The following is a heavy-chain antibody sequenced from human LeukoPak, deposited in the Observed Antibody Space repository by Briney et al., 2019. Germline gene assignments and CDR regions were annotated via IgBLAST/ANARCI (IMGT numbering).Heavy chain of an antibody. CDR2: IDWHGGNT. D-gene: IGHD1-1*01. Sequence: PGGSLRLSCAASGFSFEDYSMHWARQAPGKGLEWVSLIDWHGGNTYYAESVKGRFTISRDNSKNSLFLQMNSLRTEDSALYYCVRDMGGATRGYFHHWGQGTLVTVSS. CDR3: VRDMGGATRGYFHH. J-gene: IGHJ4*02. CDR1: GFSFEDYS. V-gene: IGHV3-43*01.